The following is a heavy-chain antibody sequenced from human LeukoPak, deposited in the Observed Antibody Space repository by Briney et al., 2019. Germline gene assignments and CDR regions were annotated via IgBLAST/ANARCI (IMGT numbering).Heavy chain of an antibody. Sequence: GGPLRLSCAASGISVISNYISWVRQAPGKGLEWVSVIYSDGSTKYADSVKARFTISRDNSKNTVYLQMNSLRVEDTAVYYCARATLDNWGQGTLVTVSS. CDR3: ARATLDN. CDR1: GISVISNY. V-gene: IGHV3-53*01. CDR2: IYSDGST. J-gene: IGHJ4*02.